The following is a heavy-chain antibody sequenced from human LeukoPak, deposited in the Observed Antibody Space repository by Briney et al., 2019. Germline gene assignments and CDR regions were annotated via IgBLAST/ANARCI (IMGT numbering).Heavy chain of an antibody. CDR3: AKTTAGNSSGRYPGWPVDY. Sequence: RTGGSLRLSCAASGFTFNSYAMTWVRQAPGKGREWFSHVSGSGGITYYADSVKGRFTISRDNSKNTLYLQMNSLRAEDTAVYYCAKTTAGNSSGRYPGWPVDYWGQGTLVTVSS. D-gene: IGHD6-19*01. CDR1: GFTFNSYA. V-gene: IGHV3-23*01. J-gene: IGHJ4*02. CDR2: VSGSGGIT.